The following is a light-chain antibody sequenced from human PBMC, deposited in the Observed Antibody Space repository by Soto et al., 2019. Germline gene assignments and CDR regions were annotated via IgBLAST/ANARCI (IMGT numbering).Light chain of an antibody. Sequence: QSALTQPASVSGSPGQSITISCTGTSSDVGNYNYVSWYQETPGKAPRLIIYQVTNRPSGVSNRFSGSKSGNTASLTISGLQADDEAVYYCTSFSTGSSYVIFGGGTKLTVL. V-gene: IGLV2-14*01. CDR3: TSFSTGSSYVI. CDR1: SSDVGNYNY. CDR2: QVT. J-gene: IGLJ2*01.